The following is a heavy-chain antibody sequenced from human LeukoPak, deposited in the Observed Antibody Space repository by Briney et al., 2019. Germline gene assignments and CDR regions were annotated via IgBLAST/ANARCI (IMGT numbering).Heavy chain of an antibody. J-gene: IGHJ4*02. CDR1: GYTFTSYY. Sequence: GASVKVSCKASGYTFTSYYMHWVRQAPGQGLEWMGIINPSGGSTIYAQKFQGRVTMTEDTSTDTAYMELSSLRSEDTAVYYCATAPPPVLRFLEWLSTFDYWGQGTLVTVSS. CDR2: INPSGGST. D-gene: IGHD3-3*01. V-gene: IGHV1-46*01. CDR3: ATAPPPVLRFLEWLSTFDY.